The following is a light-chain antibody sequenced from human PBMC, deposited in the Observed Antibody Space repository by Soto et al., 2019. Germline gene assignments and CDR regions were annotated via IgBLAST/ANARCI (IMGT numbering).Light chain of an antibody. CDR3: CSYEGILVV. V-gene: IGLV2-11*01. CDR2: DVT. Sequence: QSALTQPRSVSGSPGQSVTISCTGISSDVGGYKFVSWYQHYPGKAPKLMIYDVTKRPSGVPDRFSGSESGNTASLTIYGLQADDEADYYCCSYEGILVVFGGGTKLTVL. CDR1: SSDVGGYKF. J-gene: IGLJ2*01.